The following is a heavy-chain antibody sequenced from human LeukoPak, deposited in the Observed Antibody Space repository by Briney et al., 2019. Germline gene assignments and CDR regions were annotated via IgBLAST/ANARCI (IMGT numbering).Heavy chain of an antibody. CDR2: ISSSGSTI. CDR3: AKCKVPAATYYYYYYGMDV. Sequence: GGSLRLSCAASGFTFSDYYMSWIRQAPGKGLEWVSYISSSGSTIYYADSVKGRFTISRDNAKNSLYLQMNSLRAEDTAVYYCAKCKVPAATYYYYYYGMDVWGKGTTVTVSS. J-gene: IGHJ6*04. V-gene: IGHV3-11*01. D-gene: IGHD2-2*01. CDR1: GFTFSDYY.